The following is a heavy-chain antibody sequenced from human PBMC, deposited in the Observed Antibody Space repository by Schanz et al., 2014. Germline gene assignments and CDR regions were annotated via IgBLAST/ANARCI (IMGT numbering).Heavy chain of an antibody. Sequence: QVQLVESGGGVVQPGRSLRLSCAASGFTFSNYVIHWVRQAPGKGLEWVAVISYDGSHKDYADSVKGRFTISRDNAKNTLYLQMNSLRAEDTAVYYCVRDTDYHFDYWGQGTLVTVSS. V-gene: IGHV3-30*04. CDR3: VRDTDYHFDY. J-gene: IGHJ4*02. CDR2: ISYDGSHK. D-gene: IGHD4-17*01. CDR1: GFTFSNYV.